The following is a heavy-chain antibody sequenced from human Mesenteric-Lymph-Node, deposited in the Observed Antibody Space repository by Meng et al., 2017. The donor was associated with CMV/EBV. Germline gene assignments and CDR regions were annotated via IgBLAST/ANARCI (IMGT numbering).Heavy chain of an antibody. Sequence: GGSLRLSCAASGFTFSSYGMHWVRQAPGKGLEWVAFIRYDGSTRYYVDSVKGRFTISRDNSQNTLYLQMNSLRVEDAAIYYCAKGLCDSSCYSGLDSWGQGTLVTVSS. J-gene: IGHJ4*02. CDR2: IRYDGSTR. V-gene: IGHV3-30*02. D-gene: IGHD6-19*01. CDR1: GFTFSSYG. CDR3: AKGLCDSSCYSGLDS.